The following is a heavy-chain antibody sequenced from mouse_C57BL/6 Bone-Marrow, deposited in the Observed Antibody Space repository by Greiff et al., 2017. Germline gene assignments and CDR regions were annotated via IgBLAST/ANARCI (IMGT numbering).Heavy chain of an antibody. CDR3: TMGGPYGYDLDY. J-gene: IGHJ2*01. CDR1: GFNIKDYY. CDR2: IDPEDGDT. D-gene: IGHD2-2*01. V-gene: IGHV14-1*01. Sequence: EVQLQQSGAELVRPGASVTLSCTASGFNIKDYYMHWVKQRPEQGLEWIGRIDPEDGDTEYAPKFQGKATLTADTSSNTAYLQLSSLTSEDTAVYYCTMGGPYGYDLDYWGKGTTLTVSS.